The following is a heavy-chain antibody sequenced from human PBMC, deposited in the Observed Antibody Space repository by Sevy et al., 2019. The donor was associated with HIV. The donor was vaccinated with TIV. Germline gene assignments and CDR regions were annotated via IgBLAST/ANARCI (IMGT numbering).Heavy chain of an antibody. V-gene: IGHV3-21*01. J-gene: IGHJ6*02. Sequence: GGSLRLSCAASGFTFSSYSMNWVRQAPGKGLEWVSSISSSSSYIYYADSVKGRFTISRDNAKNSLYLQMNSLRAEDTAVYYCARSGDSTGHYYYGMDVWGQGTTVTVSS. CDR1: GFTFSSYS. CDR3: ARSGDSTGHYYYGMDV. D-gene: IGHD3-22*01. CDR2: ISSSSSYI.